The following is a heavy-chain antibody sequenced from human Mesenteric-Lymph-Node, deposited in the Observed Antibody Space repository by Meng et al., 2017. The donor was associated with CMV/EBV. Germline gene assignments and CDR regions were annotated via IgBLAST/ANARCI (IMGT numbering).Heavy chain of an antibody. CDR3: ARDNCGGDCFDAFDI. CDR2: ISTRSSYI. V-gene: IGHV3-21*01. CDR1: GFTVPSNY. Sequence: GGSLRLSCAASGFTVPSNYMNWVRQAPGKGLEWVSSISTRSSYIYYADSVQGRFTISRDNAKNSVYLQMNSLRAEDTAVYYCARDNCGGDCFDAFDIWGHGTMVTVSS. J-gene: IGHJ3*02. D-gene: IGHD2-21*01.